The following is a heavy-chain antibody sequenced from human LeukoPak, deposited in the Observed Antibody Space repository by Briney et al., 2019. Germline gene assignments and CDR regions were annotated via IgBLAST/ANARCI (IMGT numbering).Heavy chain of an antibody. Sequence: GGSLRLSCAASGFTFSSYAMHRVRQAPGKGLEWVAVISYDGSNKYYADSVKGRFTVSRDNSKNTLYLQMNSLRAEDTAVYYCARDRDYWGQGTLVTVSS. CDR1: GFTFSSYA. V-gene: IGHV3-30-3*01. J-gene: IGHJ4*02. CDR2: ISYDGSNK. CDR3: ARDRDY.